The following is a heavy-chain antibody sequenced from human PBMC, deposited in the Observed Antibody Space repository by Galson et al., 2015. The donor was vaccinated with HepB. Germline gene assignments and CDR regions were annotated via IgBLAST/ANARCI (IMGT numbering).Heavy chain of an antibody. CDR3: AKDRLDDVGYALFDY. J-gene: IGHJ4*02. V-gene: IGHV3-30*18. D-gene: IGHD2-8*01. CDR2: ISYDGSNK. CDR1: GFTFSSYG. Sequence: SLRLSCAASGFTFSSYGMHWVRQAPGKGLEWVAVISYDGSNKYYADSVKGRFTISRDNSKNTLYLQMNSLRAEDTAVYYCAKDRLDDVGYALFDYWGQGTLVTVSS.